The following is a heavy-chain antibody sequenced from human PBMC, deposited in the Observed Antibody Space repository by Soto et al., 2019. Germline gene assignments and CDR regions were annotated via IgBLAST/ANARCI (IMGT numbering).Heavy chain of an antibody. V-gene: IGHV3-23*01. CDR2: ISGSGGST. CDR3: AKAESPAYCGGDCYFYYGMDV. J-gene: IGHJ6*02. D-gene: IGHD2-21*02. Sequence: PGGSLRLSCAASGFTFSSYAMSWVRQAPGKGLEWVSAISGSGGSTYYADSVKGRFTISRDNSKNTLYLQMNSLRAEDTAVYYCAKAESPAYCGGDCYFYYGMDVWGQGTTVTVSS. CDR1: GFTFSSYA.